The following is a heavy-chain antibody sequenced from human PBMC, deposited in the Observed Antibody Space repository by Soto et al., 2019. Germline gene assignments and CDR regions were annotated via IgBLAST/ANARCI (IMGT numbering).Heavy chain of an antibody. CDR2: IWYDGSNK. J-gene: IGHJ6*02. Sequence: GGSLRLSCAASGFTFSSYGMHWVRQAPGKGLEWVAVIWYDGSNKYYADSVKGRFTISRDNSKNTLYLQMNSLRAEDTAGYYCARGLGLSSSWYVYYYYYGIAVWRQGTTLPVSS. CDR1: GFTFSSYG. V-gene: IGHV3-33*01. CDR3: ARGLGLSSSWYVYYYYYGIAV. D-gene: IGHD6-13*01.